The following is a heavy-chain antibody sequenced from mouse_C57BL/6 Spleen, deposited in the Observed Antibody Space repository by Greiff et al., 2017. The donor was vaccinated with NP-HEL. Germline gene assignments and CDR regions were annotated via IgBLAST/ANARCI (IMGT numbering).Heavy chain of an antibody. CDR1: GYTFTSYW. J-gene: IGHJ4*01. CDR2: IYPGSAST. V-gene: IGHV1-55*01. CDR3: ARSEYFYAMDY. Sequence: VQLQQSGAELMKPGASVKLSCKATGYTFTSYWITWVKQRPGQGLEWLGDIYPGSASTNYNENFKTKATLTVDTSSSTAYMQLSSLTSEDSAVYYCARSEYFYAMDYWGQGTSVTVSS.